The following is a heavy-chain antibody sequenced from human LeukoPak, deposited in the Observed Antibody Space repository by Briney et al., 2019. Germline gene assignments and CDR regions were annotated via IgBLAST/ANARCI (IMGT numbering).Heavy chain of an antibody. CDR3: AKGWWSNEDSSGYYYDGLDY. D-gene: IGHD3-22*01. V-gene: IGHV3-30*18. CDR2: ISYDGSNK. Sequence: GGSLRLSCAASGFTFSSYSMHWVRQAPGKGLEWVAVISYDGSNKYYADSVKGRFTVSRDNARKSLYLQMNSLRAEDTAVYYCAKGWWSNEDSSGYYYDGLDYWGQGTLVTVSS. J-gene: IGHJ4*02. CDR1: GFTFSSYS.